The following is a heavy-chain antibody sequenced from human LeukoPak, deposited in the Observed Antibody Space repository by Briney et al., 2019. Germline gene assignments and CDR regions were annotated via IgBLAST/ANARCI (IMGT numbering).Heavy chain of an antibody. Sequence: SEALSLTCTVSGGSIRSYSWSWIRQPPGKGLEWIGYSYYSGSTNYNPSLKSRVTISLDTSKNQISLKLNSLTAADTAVYYCARGGLSSGWYGWGQGTLITVSS. CDR1: GGSIRSYS. J-gene: IGHJ4*02. CDR3: ARGGLSSGWYG. CDR2: SYYSGST. D-gene: IGHD6-19*01. V-gene: IGHV4-59*01.